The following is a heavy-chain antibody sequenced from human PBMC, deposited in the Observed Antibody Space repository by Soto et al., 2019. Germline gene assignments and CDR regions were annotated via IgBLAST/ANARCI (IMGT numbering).Heavy chain of an antibody. V-gene: IGHV3-30*03. CDR3: ARDERTGLGIDY. J-gene: IGHJ4*02. Sequence: GGSLRLSCAASGFTFSSYGMHWVRQAPGKGLEWVAVISYDGSNKYYADSVKGRFTISRDNSKNTLYLQMNSLKTEDTALYYCARDERTGLGIDYWGQGTLVTVS. CDR1: GFTFSSYG. CDR2: ISYDGSNK. D-gene: IGHD2-2*01.